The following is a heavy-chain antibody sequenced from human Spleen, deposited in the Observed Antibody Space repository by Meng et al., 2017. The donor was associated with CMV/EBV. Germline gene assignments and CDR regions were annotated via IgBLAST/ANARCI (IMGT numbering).Heavy chain of an antibody. V-gene: IGHV6-1*01. CDR1: SSNSAA. D-gene: IGHD2-2*01. Sequence: SSNSAAWNWIRQSPSRGLEGPGRTYYRSKWYNDYAVSVRSRLTINPDTSKNQFSLQLNSVTPEDTAVYYCARERGDIVVVPADPHFDYWGQGTLVTVSS. J-gene: IGHJ4*02. CDR3: ARERGDIVVVPADPHFDY. CDR2: TYYRSKWYN.